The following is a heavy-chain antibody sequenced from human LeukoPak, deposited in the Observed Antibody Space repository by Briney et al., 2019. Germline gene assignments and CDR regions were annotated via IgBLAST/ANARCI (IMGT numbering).Heavy chain of an antibody. J-gene: IGHJ3*02. CDR1: GFTFDDYA. CDR2: ISWNSGSI. Sequence: GGSLRLSCAASGFTFDDYAMHWVRHAPGKGLEWVSGISWNSGSIVYAASVKYTDSVKGRFTISRDNAKNSLYLQMNSLRTEDTALYYCAKDMTVGIQLWSDAFDIWGQGTMVTVSS. CDR3: AKDMTVGIQLWSDAFDI. D-gene: IGHD5-18*01. V-gene: IGHV3-9*01.